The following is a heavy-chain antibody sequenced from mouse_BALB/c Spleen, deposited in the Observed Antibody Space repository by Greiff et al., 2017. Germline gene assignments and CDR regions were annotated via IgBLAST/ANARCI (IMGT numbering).Heavy chain of an antibody. J-gene: IGHJ3*01. Sequence: EVQGVESGGGLVQPGGSLRLSCATSGFTFTDYYMSWVRQPPGKALEWLGFIRNKANGYTTEYSASVKGRFTISRDNSQSILYLQMNTLRAEDSATYYCARDIGDYYGSSYWFAYWGQGTLVTVSA. CDR3: ARDIGDYYGSSYWFAY. CDR2: IRNKANGYTT. D-gene: IGHD1-1*01. V-gene: IGHV7-3*02. CDR1: GFTFTDYY.